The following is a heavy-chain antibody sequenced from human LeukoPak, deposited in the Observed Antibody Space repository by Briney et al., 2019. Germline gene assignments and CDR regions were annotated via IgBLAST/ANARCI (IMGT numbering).Heavy chain of an antibody. Sequence: GGSLRLSCAASGFTFSSYAMTWVRQAPGKGLEWVSAISGSGGSTHYADSVKGRFTISRDNSKNTLYLQMNSLRAEDTAVYYCARDAGYCTNGVCSYYFDYWGQGTLVTVSS. J-gene: IGHJ4*02. D-gene: IGHD2-8*01. V-gene: IGHV3-23*01. CDR2: ISGSGGST. CDR1: GFTFSSYA. CDR3: ARDAGYCTNGVCSYYFDY.